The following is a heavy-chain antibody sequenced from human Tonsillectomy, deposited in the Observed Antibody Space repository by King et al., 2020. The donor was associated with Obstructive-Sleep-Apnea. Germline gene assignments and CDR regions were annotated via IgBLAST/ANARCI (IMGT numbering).Heavy chain of an antibody. V-gene: IGHV5-10-1*01. J-gene: IGHJ4*02. Sequence: EVQLVESGAEVKKPGESLRISCKGSGYSFTTYWITWVRQMPGKGLEWMGRIDPSDSYTNYSPSFQGHVTISAAKSISTAYLQWSSLKASDTAMYYCARRGFCSGGDCLPYYFDYWGQGTLVTVSS. CDR2: IDPSDSYT. CDR1: GYSFTTYW. D-gene: IGHD2-21*02. CDR3: ARRGFCSGGDCLPYYFDY.